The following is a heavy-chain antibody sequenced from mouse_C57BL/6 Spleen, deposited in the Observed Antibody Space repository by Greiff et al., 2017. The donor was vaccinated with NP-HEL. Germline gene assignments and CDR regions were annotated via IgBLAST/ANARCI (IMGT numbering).Heavy chain of an antibody. CDR3: TRDSGGLHFDY. CDR2: ISSGGDYI. D-gene: IGHD2-13*01. J-gene: IGHJ2*01. Sequence: EVQRVESGEGLVKPGGSLKLSCAASGFTFSSYAMSWVRQTPEKRLEWVAYISSGGDYIYYADTVKGRFTISRDNARNTLYLQMSSLKSEDTAMYYCTRDSGGLHFDYWGQGTTLTVSS. CDR1: GFTFSSYA. V-gene: IGHV5-9-1*02.